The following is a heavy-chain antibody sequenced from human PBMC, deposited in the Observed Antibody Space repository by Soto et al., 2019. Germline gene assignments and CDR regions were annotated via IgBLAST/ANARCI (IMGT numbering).Heavy chain of an antibody. CDR2: IYPGDSDT. CDR3: AKHNGDYYYYMDA. V-gene: IGHV5-51*01. J-gene: IGHJ6*03. Sequence: GRVLKKPGKGLEWMGIIYPGDSDTRYSPSFQGQVTISADKSISTAYLQWSSLKASDTAMNNCAKHNGDYYYYMDAGGKGPSVPFSS. D-gene: IGHD4-17*01.